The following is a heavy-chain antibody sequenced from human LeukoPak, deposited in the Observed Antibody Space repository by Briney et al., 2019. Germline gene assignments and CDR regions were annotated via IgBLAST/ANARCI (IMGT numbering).Heavy chain of an antibody. CDR2: ISSSSSTI. CDR3: ARDHGRVFDY. J-gene: IGHJ4*02. V-gene: IGHV3-48*04. Sequence: GGSLRLSCAASGFTFSSYSMSWVRQAPGKGLEWVSYISSSSSTIYYADSVKGRFTISRDNAKNSLYLQMNSLRAEDTAVYYCARDHGRVFDYWGQGTLVTVSS. D-gene: IGHD2-15*01. CDR1: GFTFSSYS.